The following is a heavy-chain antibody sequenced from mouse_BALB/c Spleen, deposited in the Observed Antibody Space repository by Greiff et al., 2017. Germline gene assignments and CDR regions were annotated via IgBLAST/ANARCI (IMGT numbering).Heavy chain of an antibody. D-gene: IGHD1-1*01. CDR1: GYTFTSYW. Sequence: VQLQQSGAELARPGASVKLSCKASGYTFTSYWMQWVKQRPGQGLEWIGAIYPGDGDTRYTQKFKGKATLTADKSSSTAYMQLSSLASEDSAVYYCAREGFYYGSSYRAMDYWGQGTSVTVSS. CDR2: IYPGDGDT. J-gene: IGHJ4*01. V-gene: IGHV1-87*01. CDR3: AREGFYYGSSYRAMDY.